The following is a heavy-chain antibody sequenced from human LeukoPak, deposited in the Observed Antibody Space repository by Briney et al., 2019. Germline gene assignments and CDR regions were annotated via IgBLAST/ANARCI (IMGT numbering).Heavy chain of an antibody. CDR1: GGSISSSSYY. J-gene: IGHJ4*02. D-gene: IGHD4-17*01. CDR3: ARDLGYGDYYFDY. Sequence: PSETLSLTCTVSGGSISSSSYYWGWIRQPPGKGLEWIGYIYYSGSTNYNPSLKSRVTISVDTSKNQFSLKLSSVTAADTAVYYCARDLGYGDYYFDYWGQGTLVTVSS. CDR2: IYYSGST. V-gene: IGHV4-61*01.